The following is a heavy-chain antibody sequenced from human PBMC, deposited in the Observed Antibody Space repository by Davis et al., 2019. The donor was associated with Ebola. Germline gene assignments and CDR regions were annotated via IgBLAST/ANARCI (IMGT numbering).Heavy chain of an antibody. CDR1: GFTFSSYW. V-gene: IGHV3-7*03. J-gene: IGHJ6*02. Sequence: GESLKISCAASGFTFSSYWMSWVRQAPGKGLEWVANIKQDGSEKYYVDSVKGRFTISRDNSKTTVFLQMNSLRAEDTAVYYCARGGVGGYCSGSSCYVYYYYYGMDVWGQGTTVTVSS. D-gene: IGHD2-15*01. CDR3: ARGGVGGYCSGSSCYVYYYYYGMDV. CDR2: IKQDGSEK.